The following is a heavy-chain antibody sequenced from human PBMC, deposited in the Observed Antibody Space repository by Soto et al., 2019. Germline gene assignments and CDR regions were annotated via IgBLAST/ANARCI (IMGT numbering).Heavy chain of an antibody. V-gene: IGHV1-2*04. CDR3: ARVDYGYYDGYFDY. CDR2: INPNSGGT. D-gene: IGHD4-17*01. J-gene: IGHJ4*02. CDR1: GYTFTDDD. Sequence: QVQLVQSGAEVKKPGASVKVSCKASGYTFTDDDMYWVRQAPGQGLEWMGWINPNSGGTKYAQKLPFWVTMTRHTPISPAYKELSRLRSDDMAVYYCARVDYGYYDGYFDYWGQGTLVTVSS.